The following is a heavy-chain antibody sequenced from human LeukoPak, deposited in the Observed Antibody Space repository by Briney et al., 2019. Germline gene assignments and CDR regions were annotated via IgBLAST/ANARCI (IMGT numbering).Heavy chain of an antibody. CDR3: ARHAVTQGYYYYMDV. Sequence: SETLSLTCTVSGGSISSSSYYWGWIRQPPGKGLEWIGSIYYSGSTYYNPSLKSRVTISVDTSKNQFSLKLSSVTAADTAVYYCARHAVTQGYYYYMDVWGKGTTVTVSS. CDR2: IYYSGST. J-gene: IGHJ6*03. V-gene: IGHV4-39*07. D-gene: IGHD6-19*01. CDR1: GGSISSSSYY.